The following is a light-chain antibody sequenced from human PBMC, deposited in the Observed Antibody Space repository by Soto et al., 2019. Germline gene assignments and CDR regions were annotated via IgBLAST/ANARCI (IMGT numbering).Light chain of an antibody. Sequence: EIVLTQSPGTLSLSPGERATLSCGASQSVSSSYVAWYQQKPGQAPGLLIYGASSRATGIPDRFSGSGSGTDSTPTLSPLEPAALAMYYCKQYGRSPPWTLGQGTTVDIK. CDR1: QSVSSSY. J-gene: IGKJ1*01. V-gene: IGKV3-20*01. CDR2: GAS. CDR3: KQYGRSPPWT.